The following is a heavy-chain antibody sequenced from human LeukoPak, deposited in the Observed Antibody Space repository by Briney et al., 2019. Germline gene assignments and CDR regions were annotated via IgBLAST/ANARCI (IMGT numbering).Heavy chain of an antibody. Sequence: ASVKSSCKASGYTFRGNYIHWLRHAPGQGLDWIGWIDANNGDTKSAQQFQGRVTMRRDTSISTAYMDLRRLSPDDAAVYYFARDPSSVILYFFAYWGQGTLVTVSS. J-gene: IGHJ4*02. CDR2: IDANNGDT. V-gene: IGHV1-2*02. CDR1: GYTFRGNY. CDR3: ARDPSSVILYFFAY. D-gene: IGHD4-11*01.